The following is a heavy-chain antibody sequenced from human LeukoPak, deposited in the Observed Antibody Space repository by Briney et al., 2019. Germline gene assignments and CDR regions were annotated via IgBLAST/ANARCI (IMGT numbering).Heavy chain of an antibody. D-gene: IGHD5-24*01. Sequence: GGSLRLSCAASGFTFSSYAMHWVRQAPGKGLEWVAVISYDGSNKYYADSVKGRFTISRDNSKNTLYLQMNSLRAEDTAVYYCAREMATTDFDYWGQGTLVAVSS. V-gene: IGHV3-30-3*01. CDR2: ISYDGSNK. CDR3: AREMATTDFDY. J-gene: IGHJ4*02. CDR1: GFTFSSYA.